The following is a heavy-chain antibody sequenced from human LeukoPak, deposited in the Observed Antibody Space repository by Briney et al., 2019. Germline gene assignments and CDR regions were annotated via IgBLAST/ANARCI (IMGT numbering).Heavy chain of an antibody. CDR3: AKGYCSSTSCYDDAFDI. Sequence: GGSLRLSCAASGFTFSSYAMCWVRQAPGKGLEWVSAISGSGGSTYYADSVKGRFTISRDNSKNTLYLQMNSLRAEDTAVYYCAKGYCSSTSCYDDAFDIWGQGTMVTVSS. J-gene: IGHJ3*02. CDR1: GFTFSSYA. CDR2: ISGSGGST. V-gene: IGHV3-23*01. D-gene: IGHD2-2*01.